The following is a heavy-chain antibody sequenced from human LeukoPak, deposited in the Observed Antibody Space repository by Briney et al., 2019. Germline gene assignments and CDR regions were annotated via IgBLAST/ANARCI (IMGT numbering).Heavy chain of an antibody. CDR2: IYYSGST. CDR3: ARGDTMIVTDV. J-gene: IGHJ6*04. D-gene: IGHD3-22*01. CDR1: GGSISSYY. V-gene: IGHV4-59*01. Sequence: SETLSLTCTVSGGSISSYYWSWIRQPPGKGLEWIGYIYYSGSTNYIPSLKSRVTISVDTSKNQFSLKLSSVTAADTAVYYCARGDTMIVTDVWGKGTTVTVSS.